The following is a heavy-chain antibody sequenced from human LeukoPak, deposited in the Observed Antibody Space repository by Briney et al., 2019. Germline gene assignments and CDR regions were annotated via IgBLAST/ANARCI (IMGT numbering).Heavy chain of an antibody. V-gene: IGHV1-2*02. J-gene: IGHJ2*01. Sequence: ASVKVSCKASVYTFTGYYMHWVRQAPGQGLEWMGWINPNSGGTNYAQKFQGRVTMTRDTSISTAYMELSRLRSDDTAVYYCARRGASDYGDYDWYFDLWGRGTLVTVSS. CDR3: ARRGASDYGDYDWYFDL. CDR2: INPNSGGT. D-gene: IGHD4-17*01. CDR1: VYTFTGYY.